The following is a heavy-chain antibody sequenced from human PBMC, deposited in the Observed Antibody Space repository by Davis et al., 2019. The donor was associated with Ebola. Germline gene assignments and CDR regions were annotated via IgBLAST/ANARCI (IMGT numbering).Heavy chain of an antibody. V-gene: IGHV2-5*02. CDR1: GFSLTTSGVG. Sequence: SGPTLVKPTQTLTLTCTFSGFSLTTSGVGVGWIRQPPGKALEWLALIYWDDDVRYSPSLKSRLTITKDTSKNLVVLTMTNMDPADTATYYCTHRPRGTPTGYNWFDPWGPGTLVTVSS. CDR3: THRPRGTPTGYNWFDP. J-gene: IGHJ5*02. D-gene: IGHD3-9*01. CDR2: IYWDDDV.